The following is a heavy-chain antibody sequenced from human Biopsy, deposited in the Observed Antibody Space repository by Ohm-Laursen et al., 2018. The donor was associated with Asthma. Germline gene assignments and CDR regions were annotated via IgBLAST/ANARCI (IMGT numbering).Heavy chain of an antibody. J-gene: IGHJ3*02. D-gene: IGHD3-9*01. CDR1: GYNFISFA. V-gene: IGHV1-3*01. CDR3: ARTYYDFLTGQVKDAFGI. Sequence: GSSVKVSCKASGYNFISFAIHWVRQAPGQRLEWMGWINAGNGNTKYSQKFQGRVSITRDTSASTAYMELRSLRSEDTAAYYCARTYYDFLTGQVKDAFGIWGQETMVTVSS. CDR2: INAGNGNT.